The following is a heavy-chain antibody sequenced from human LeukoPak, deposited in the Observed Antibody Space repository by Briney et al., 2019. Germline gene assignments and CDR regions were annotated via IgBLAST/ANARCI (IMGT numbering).Heavy chain of an antibody. Sequence: GGSLRLSCEASGFTFSNFAMNRVRQAPGKGLEWISFISSGGTTISYAESVRGRFTISRDNARNSLFLQMNSLRVEDTAVYYCARDLMPYVDPEYFDYWGQGTLVTVSS. CDR1: GFTFSNFA. J-gene: IGHJ4*02. CDR3: ARDLMPYVDPEYFDY. V-gene: IGHV3-48*03. D-gene: IGHD6-6*01. CDR2: ISSGGTTI.